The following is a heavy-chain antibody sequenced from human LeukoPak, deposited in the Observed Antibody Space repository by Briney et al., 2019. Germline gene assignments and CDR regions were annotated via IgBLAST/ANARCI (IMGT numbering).Heavy chain of an antibody. V-gene: IGHV3-33*01. D-gene: IGHD3-10*01. CDR2: IWNDGSNK. CDR3: ARASGPFDY. Sequence: RRSLSPSCAASGFTFTIYGTRWVRQAPGRGLGWVAVIWNDGSNKYYADSVKGRFTISRDNSKNTLYLQMNSLRAEDTAVYSCARASGPFDYWGQGTLVTVSS. CDR1: GFTFTIYG. J-gene: IGHJ4*02.